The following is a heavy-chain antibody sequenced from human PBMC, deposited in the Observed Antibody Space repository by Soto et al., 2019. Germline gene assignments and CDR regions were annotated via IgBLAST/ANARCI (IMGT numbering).Heavy chain of an antibody. CDR3: AKIRAPYNWNDHRAYYYYYMDV. V-gene: IGHV3-23*01. CDR2: ISGSGGST. D-gene: IGHD1-20*01. CDR1: GFTFSSYA. J-gene: IGHJ6*03. Sequence: GGSLRLSCAASGFTFSSYAMSWVRQAPGKGLEWVSAISGSGGSTYYADSVKGRFTISRDNSKNTLYLQMNSLRAEDTAVYYCAKIRAPYNWNDHRAYYYYYMDVWGKGTTVTVSS.